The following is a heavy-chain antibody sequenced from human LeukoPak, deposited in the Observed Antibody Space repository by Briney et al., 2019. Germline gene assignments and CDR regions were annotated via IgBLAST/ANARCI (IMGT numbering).Heavy chain of an antibody. Sequence: PGGSLRLSCAASGFTFSSYSMNWVRQAPRKGLEWVSYISSSSSTIYYADSVKGRFTISRDNAKNSLYLQMNSLRAEDTAVYYCARDRYYYDSSGHNFDYWGQGTLVTVSS. D-gene: IGHD3-22*01. CDR3: ARDRYYYDSSGHNFDY. V-gene: IGHV3-48*01. CDR1: GFTFSSYS. CDR2: ISSSSSTI. J-gene: IGHJ4*02.